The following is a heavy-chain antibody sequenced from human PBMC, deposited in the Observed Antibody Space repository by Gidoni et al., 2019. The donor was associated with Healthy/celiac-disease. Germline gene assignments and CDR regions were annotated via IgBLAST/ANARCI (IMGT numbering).Heavy chain of an antibody. J-gene: IGHJ4*02. CDR2: ISYDGSNK. D-gene: IGHD3-10*01. V-gene: IGHV3-30*01. CDR1: GFTFSSYA. Sequence: QVQLVESGGGVVQPGRSLRLSCAASGFTFSSYAMHWVRPAPGKGLEWVAVISYDGSNKYYADSVKGRFTISRDNSKNTLYLQMNSLRAEDTAVYYCARGEGITMVRGVIDPNFDYWGQGTLVTVSS. CDR3: ARGEGITMVRGVIDPNFDY.